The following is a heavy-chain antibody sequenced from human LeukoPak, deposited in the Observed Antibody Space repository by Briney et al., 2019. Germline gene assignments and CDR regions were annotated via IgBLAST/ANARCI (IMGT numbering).Heavy chain of an antibody. J-gene: IGHJ4*02. CDR1: GGSISSYY. D-gene: IGHD3-10*01. CDR3: ARHTSYGHFDY. Sequence: SETLSLTCTVSGGSISSYYWSWIRQPPGKGLEWIGYIYYSGSTNYNPSLKSRVTISVDTSKNEFSLRLSSVTAADAAVYYCARHTSYGHFDYWGQGILVTVSS. V-gene: IGHV4-59*08. CDR2: IYYSGST.